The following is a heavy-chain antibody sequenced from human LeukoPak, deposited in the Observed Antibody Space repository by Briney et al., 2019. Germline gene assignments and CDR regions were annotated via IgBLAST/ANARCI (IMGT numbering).Heavy chain of an antibody. J-gene: IGHJ4*02. Sequence: GGSLRLSCAASGFTFSTYGMSWVRQAPGKGLAWVSAIGGSGGTTYYADSVKGRFTISRDTSKNTLYLQMNSLRAEDTAVYYCASTGWLLYYFDYWGQGTLVTVSS. D-gene: IGHD3-22*01. CDR1: GFTFSTYG. V-gene: IGHV3-23*01. CDR3: ASTGWLLYYFDY. CDR2: IGGSGGTT.